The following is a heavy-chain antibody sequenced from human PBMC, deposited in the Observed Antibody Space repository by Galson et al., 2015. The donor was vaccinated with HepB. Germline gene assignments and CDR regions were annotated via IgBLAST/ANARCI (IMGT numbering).Heavy chain of an antibody. Sequence: SLRLSCAASGFTFDEYAMHWVRQAPGKGLEWVSGANWNSGSIGYADSVKGRFIISRDNAKNSLYLQMNSLRAEDTALYYCGKDAAVAAYEAFDIWGQGTMVTVSS. D-gene: IGHD6-19*01. CDR2: ANWNSGSI. CDR3: GKDAAVAAYEAFDI. CDR1: GFTFDEYA. J-gene: IGHJ3*02. V-gene: IGHV3-9*01.